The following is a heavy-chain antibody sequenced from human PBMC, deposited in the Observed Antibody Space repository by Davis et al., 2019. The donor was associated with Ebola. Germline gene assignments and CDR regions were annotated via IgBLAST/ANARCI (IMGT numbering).Heavy chain of an antibody. Sequence: PGGSLRLSCAASGFTFSSYAMHWVRQAPGKGLEWVAVISYDGSNKYYADSVKGRFTISRDNSKNTLYLQMNSLRDEDTAVYYCAREAYSGTLRFDYWGQGTLVTVSS. CDR1: GFTFSSYA. D-gene: IGHD1-26*01. CDR3: AREAYSGTLRFDY. CDR2: ISYDGSNK. V-gene: IGHV3-30-3*01. J-gene: IGHJ4*02.